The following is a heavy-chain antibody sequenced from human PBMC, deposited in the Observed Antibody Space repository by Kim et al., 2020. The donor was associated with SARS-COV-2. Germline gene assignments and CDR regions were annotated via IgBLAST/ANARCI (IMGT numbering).Heavy chain of an antibody. CDR1: GYTFTSYA. V-gene: IGHV1-3*01. CDR3: ARGLTMVRGVYYYYGMDV. Sequence: ASVKVSCKASGYTFTSYAMHWVRQAPGQRLEWMGWINAGNGNTKYSQKFQGRVTITRDTSASTAYMELSSLRSEDTAVYYCARGLTMVRGVYYYYGMDVWGQGTTVTVSS. J-gene: IGHJ6*02. D-gene: IGHD3-10*01. CDR2: INAGNGNT.